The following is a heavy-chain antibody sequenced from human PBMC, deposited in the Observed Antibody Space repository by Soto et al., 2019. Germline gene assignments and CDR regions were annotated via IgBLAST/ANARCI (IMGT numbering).Heavy chain of an antibody. V-gene: IGHV1-69*01. J-gene: IGHJ6*02. CDR2: IIPIFGTA. D-gene: IGHD2-2*01. CDR3: XXXXXXXXVPAANLPSMDV. Sequence: QVQLVQSGAEVKKPGSSVKVSCKASGGTFSSYAISWVRQAPGQGLEWMGGIIPIFGTANYAQKFQGRVTITADESTSTAYMELSSLRSEXTXVXXXXXXXXXXXVPAANLPSMDVXX. CDR1: GGTFSSYA.